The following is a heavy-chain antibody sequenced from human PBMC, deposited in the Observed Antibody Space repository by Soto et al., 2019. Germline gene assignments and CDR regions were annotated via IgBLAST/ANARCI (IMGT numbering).Heavy chain of an antibody. CDR2: MNHRGDT. D-gene: IGHD1-1*01. CDR3: ARVERGTATTVVDAFDI. V-gene: IGHV4-39*01. J-gene: IGHJ3*02. Sequence: SETLSLTCTVSNGSISNPIYYWGWMRQPPGKGLEWIGSMNHRGDTYYNPSLKSRVTISVDTSKNQFSLKMSSVTAADTALYYCARVERGTATTVVDAFDIWGPGTMVTVSS. CDR1: NGSISNPIYY.